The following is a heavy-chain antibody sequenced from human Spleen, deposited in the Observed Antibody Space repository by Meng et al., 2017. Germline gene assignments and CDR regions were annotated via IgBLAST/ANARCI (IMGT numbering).Heavy chain of an antibody. Sequence: QVQLQQWGAGLLTPSETLSLTCAVYGGSFSAYYWTWIRQPPGKGLEWIGEINHSGSTNYNPSLKSRVTISVDTSKNQFSLNLRSVTAADTAVYYCARGNVATFLGYWGQGTLVTVSS. J-gene: IGHJ4*02. V-gene: IGHV4-34*01. CDR3: ARGNVATFLGY. CDR1: GGSFSAYY. D-gene: IGHD5-12*01. CDR2: INHSGST.